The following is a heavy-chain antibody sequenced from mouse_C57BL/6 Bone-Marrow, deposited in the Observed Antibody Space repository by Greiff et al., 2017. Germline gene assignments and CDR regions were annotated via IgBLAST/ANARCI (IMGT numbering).Heavy chain of an antibody. J-gene: IGHJ2*01. Sequence: VQVVESGAELARPGASVKLSCKASGYTFTSYGISWVKQRTGQGLEWIGEIYPRSGNTYYNEKFKGKATLTADKSSSTAYMELRSLTSEDSAVYFCARWDGYYDYWGQGTTLTVSS. CDR1: GYTFTSYG. D-gene: IGHD2-3*01. CDR2: IYPRSGNT. CDR3: ARWDGYYDY. V-gene: IGHV1-81*01.